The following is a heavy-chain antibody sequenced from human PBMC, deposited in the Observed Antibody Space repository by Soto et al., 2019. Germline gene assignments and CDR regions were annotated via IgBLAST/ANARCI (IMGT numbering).Heavy chain of an antibody. J-gene: IGHJ4*02. CDR2: MNPNSGNT. V-gene: IGHV1-8*01. Sequence: QVQLVQSGAEVKKPGASVKVSCKASGYTFTSYDINWVRQATGQGLEWMGWMNPNSGNTGYAQKFQGRVTMTRNTSISTAYMELSSLRSEDTAVYYCARGREMATPQPARGDYWGQGTLVTVSS. CDR3: ARGREMATPQPARGDY. D-gene: IGHD5-12*01. CDR1: GYTFTSYD.